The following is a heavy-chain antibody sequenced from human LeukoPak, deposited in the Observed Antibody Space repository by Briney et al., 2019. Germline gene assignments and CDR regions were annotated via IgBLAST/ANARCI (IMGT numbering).Heavy chain of an antibody. J-gene: IGHJ4*02. D-gene: IGHD4-17*01. CDR2: IIPIFGTA. V-gene: IGHV1-69*13. CDR3: AEGPPFYGDYSYYFDY. CDR1: GGTFSSYA. Sequence: ASVKVSCKASGGTFSSYAISWVRQAPGQGLEWMGGIIPIFGTANYAQKFQGRVTITADESTSTAYMELSSLRSEDTAVYYCAEGPPFYGDYSYYFDYWGQGTLVTVSS.